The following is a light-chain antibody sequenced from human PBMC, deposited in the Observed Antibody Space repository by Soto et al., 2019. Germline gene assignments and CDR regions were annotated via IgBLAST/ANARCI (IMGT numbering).Light chain of an antibody. V-gene: IGKV1-39*01. CDR2: AAS. CDR1: QSIGKH. J-gene: IGKJ5*01. Sequence: DIQMTQSPSSLSASVGDRVTITCRASQSIGKHLNWYQQKPGKAPKFLIYAASNLQSRVPSRFSGSGSGTDFTLTVNSLQPEDFATYYCQQGYTSAITFGQGTRLEIK. CDR3: QQGYTSAIT.